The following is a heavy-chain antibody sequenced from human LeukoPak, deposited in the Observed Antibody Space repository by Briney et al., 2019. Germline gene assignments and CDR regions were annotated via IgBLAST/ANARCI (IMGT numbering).Heavy chain of an antibody. V-gene: IGHV3-23*01. J-gene: IGHJ5*02. CDR3: AKVRWYSPKAWFDP. Sequence: GGSLRLSCAASGFTFSGYAMSWVRQAPGKGLEWVSAISGSGGSTYYADSVKGRFTISRDNSKNTLYLQMNSLRAEDTAVYYCAKVRWYSPKAWFDPWGQGTLVTVSS. CDR1: GFTFSGYA. CDR2: ISGSGGST. D-gene: IGHD6-13*01.